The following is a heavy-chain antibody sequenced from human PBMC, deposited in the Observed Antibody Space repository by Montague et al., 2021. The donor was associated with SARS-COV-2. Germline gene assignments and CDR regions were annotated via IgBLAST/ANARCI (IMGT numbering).Heavy chain of an antibody. CDR2: FYYSGNT. CDR3: ARGPKMYGELADY. J-gene: IGHJ4*02. V-gene: IGHV4-39*01. Sequence: SETLSLTCTVSGGSVRSSNDCWGWIRQPPGKGLEWTANFYYSGNTYYNPSLKSRVTISVDTSNNQFSLKLSSVTAADTAVYYCARGPKMYGELADYWGQGTLVTVSS. D-gene: IGHD4-17*01. CDR1: GGSVRSSNDC.